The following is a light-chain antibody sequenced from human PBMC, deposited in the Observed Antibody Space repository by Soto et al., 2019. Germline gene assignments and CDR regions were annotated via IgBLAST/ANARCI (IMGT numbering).Light chain of an antibody. Sequence: EIVLTQSPGTLSLSPGERATLSCRASQYVSTTFFAWYQQKPGQAPRLLIYGTSNRATVIPDRFSGSGSGTDFTLTISRPEPEDFAVYYCQQYGSSPLTFGGGTRMEIK. V-gene: IGKV3-20*01. CDR1: QYVSTTF. CDR2: GTS. J-gene: IGKJ4*01. CDR3: QQYGSSPLT.